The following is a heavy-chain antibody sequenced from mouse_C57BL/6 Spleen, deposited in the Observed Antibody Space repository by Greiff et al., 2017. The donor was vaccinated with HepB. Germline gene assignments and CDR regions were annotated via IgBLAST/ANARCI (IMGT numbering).Heavy chain of an antibody. CDR3: ASGYGSSYAMDY. D-gene: IGHD1-1*01. CDR1: GYTFTSYW. V-gene: IGHV1-59*01. Sequence: QVQLQQPGAELVRPGTSVKLSCKASGYTFTSYWMHWVKQRPGQGLEWIGVIDPSDSYTNYNQKFKGKATLTVDTSSSTAYMQLSSLTSEDSAVYYCASGYGSSYAMDYWGQGTSVTVSS. J-gene: IGHJ4*01. CDR2: IDPSDSYT.